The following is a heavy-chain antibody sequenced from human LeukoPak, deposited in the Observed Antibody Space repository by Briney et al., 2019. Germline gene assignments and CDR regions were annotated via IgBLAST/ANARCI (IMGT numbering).Heavy chain of an antibody. CDR2: ISGSGGST. Sequence: GGSLRLSCAASGFTFSSYAMSWVRQAPGKGLEWVSAISGSGGSTYYADSGKGRFTISRDNSKNTLYLQMNSLRAEDTAVYYCAKDKSGFGDWDYWGQGTLVTVSS. V-gene: IGHV3-23*01. CDR3: AKDKSGFGDWDY. D-gene: IGHD3-10*01. CDR1: GFTFSSYA. J-gene: IGHJ4*02.